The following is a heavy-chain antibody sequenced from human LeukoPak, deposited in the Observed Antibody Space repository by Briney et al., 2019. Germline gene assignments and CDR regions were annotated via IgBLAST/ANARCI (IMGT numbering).Heavy chain of an antibody. CDR1: GHTFTGYY. D-gene: IGHD1-26*01. J-gene: IGHJ4*02. Sequence: ASVKVSCKASGHTFTGYYMHWVRQAPGQGLEWMGRINPNSGGTNYAQKFQGRVTMTRDTSISTAYMELSRLRSDDTAVYYCARGIVGARYYFDYWGQGTLVTVSS. CDR2: INPNSGGT. V-gene: IGHV1-2*06. CDR3: ARGIVGARYYFDY.